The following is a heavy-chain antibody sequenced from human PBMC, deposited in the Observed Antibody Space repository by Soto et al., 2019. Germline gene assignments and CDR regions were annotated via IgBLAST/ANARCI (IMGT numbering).Heavy chain of an antibody. D-gene: IGHD1-26*01. CDR2: IIPILGIA. Sequence: QVQLVQSGAEVKKPGSSVKVSCKASGGTFSSYTISWVRQAPGQGLEWMGRIIPILGIANYAQKFQCRVTITAEKSTSTAYMERRSLSSEDTAVYYCAGAWEGRLGDWYFDLWGRGTLVTVSS. CDR1: GGTFSSYT. CDR3: AGAWEGRLGDWYFDL. J-gene: IGHJ2*01. V-gene: IGHV1-69*02.